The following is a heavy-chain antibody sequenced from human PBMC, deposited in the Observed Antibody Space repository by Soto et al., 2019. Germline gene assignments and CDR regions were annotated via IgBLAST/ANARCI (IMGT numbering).Heavy chain of an antibody. CDR2: IGRDGSRH. J-gene: IGHJ3*02. V-gene: IGHV3-33*01. CDR1: GFIFSQYG. CDR3: VRDDDNPDNALDM. D-gene: IGHD3-22*01. Sequence: QLQLVESGGGVVQPGRSLRLSCAASGFIFSQYGMHWVRQTPDKGLEWVGLIGRDGSRHFYAESVKGRFTISRDNSKNTLYLQIDSLRVEDTALYLCVRDDDNPDNALDMWGQGTMVTVS.